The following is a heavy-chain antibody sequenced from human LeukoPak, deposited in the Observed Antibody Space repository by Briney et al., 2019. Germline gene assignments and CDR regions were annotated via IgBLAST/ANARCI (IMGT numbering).Heavy chain of an antibody. D-gene: IGHD6-13*01. CDR1: GYSFTTYG. CDR2: INPNSGGT. V-gene: IGHV1-2*02. CDR3: ARGRYSSSWYPYYWYFDL. Sequence: GASVKVSCKASGYSFTTYGITWVRQAPGQGLEWMGWINPNSGGTNYAQKFQGRVTMTRDTSISTAYMELSRLRSDDTAVYYCARGRYSSSWYPYYWYFDLWGRGTLVTVSS. J-gene: IGHJ2*01.